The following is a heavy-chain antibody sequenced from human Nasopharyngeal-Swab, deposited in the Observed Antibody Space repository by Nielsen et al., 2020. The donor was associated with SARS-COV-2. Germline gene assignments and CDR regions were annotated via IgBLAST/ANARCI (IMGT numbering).Heavy chain of an antibody. D-gene: IGHD2-2*01. CDR2: IYYSGST. V-gene: IGHV4-59*08. Sequence: SETLSLTCTVSGGSISSYYWSWIRQPPGKGLEWIGYIYYSGSTNYNPSLKSRVTISVDTSKNQFSLKLSSVTAADTAVYYCARSVPAAMSYYYYYMDVWGKGTTVTVSS. J-gene: IGHJ6*03. CDR3: ARSVPAAMSYYYYYMDV. CDR1: GGSISSYY.